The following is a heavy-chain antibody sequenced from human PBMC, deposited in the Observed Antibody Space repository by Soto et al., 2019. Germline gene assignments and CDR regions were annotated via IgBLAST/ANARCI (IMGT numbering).Heavy chain of an antibody. V-gene: IGHV3-33*01. CDR3: AREGGDDFWGGSLWGDYYYGMDV. CDR1: GFSFSSYG. J-gene: IGHJ6*02. Sequence: PGGSLTLSCAASGFSFSSYGMLWVRQAPGKGLAWVAGMWYHGSNKYYAECVMGRFTISRDNSKNKLYLQMNTVRAEDTAVYYCAREGGDDFWGGSLWGDYYYGMDVWGQGTTVTVSS. D-gene: IGHD3-3*01. CDR2: MWYHGSNK.